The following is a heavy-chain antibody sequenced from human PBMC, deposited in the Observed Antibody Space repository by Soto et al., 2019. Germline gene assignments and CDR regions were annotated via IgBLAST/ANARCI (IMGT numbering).Heavy chain of an antibody. CDR2: IIPIFGTA. CDR3: ARDRNLVGAPGSAAFDI. J-gene: IGHJ3*02. Sequence: ASVKVSCKASGGTFSSYAISWVRQAPGQGLEWMGGIIPIFGTANYAQKFQGRVTITADESTSTAYMELSSLRSEDTAVYYCARDRNLVGAPGSAAFDIWGQGTMVTVSS. D-gene: IGHD1-26*01. V-gene: IGHV1-69*13. CDR1: GGTFSSYA.